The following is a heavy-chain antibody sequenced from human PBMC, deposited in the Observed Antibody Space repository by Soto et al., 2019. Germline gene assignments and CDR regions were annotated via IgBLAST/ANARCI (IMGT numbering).Heavy chain of an antibody. Sequence: QVQLVQSGAEMKKPGSSVKVSCQSSGGTFNTYAMNWVRQAPGQGPEWMGDISPMFGAANYALKCQGRVTITADESTGTSYMQWSSLASEDTALYFCAREVQVHTPAFVYWGQGTLVTVSS. D-gene: IGHD3-10*01. CDR2: ISPMFGAA. J-gene: IGHJ4*02. CDR3: AREVQVHTPAFVY. CDR1: GGTFNTYA. V-gene: IGHV1-69*19.